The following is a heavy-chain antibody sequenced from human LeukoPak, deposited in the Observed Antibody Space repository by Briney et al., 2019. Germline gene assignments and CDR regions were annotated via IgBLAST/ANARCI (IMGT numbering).Heavy chain of an antibody. V-gene: IGHV4-59*01. J-gene: IGHJ4*02. CDR3: ARVYSSGWGFDY. CDR1: GGSISSYY. Sequence: SGTLSLTCTVSGGSISSYYWSWIRQPPGKGLEWIGYIYYSGSTNYNPSLKSRVTISVDTSKNQFSLKLSSVTAADTAVYYCARVYSSGWGFDYWGQGTLVTVSS. CDR2: IYYSGST. D-gene: IGHD6-19*01.